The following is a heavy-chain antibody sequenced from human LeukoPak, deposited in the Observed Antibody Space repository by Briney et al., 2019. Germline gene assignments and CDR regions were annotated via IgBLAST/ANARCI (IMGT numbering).Heavy chain of an antibody. CDR2: IRYDGSHK. J-gene: IGHJ6*03. CDR3: ARVKQQLVRLLGRDTTYYYYYYMDV. D-gene: IGHD6-13*01. CDR1: GFTFSSYG. Sequence: QAGGSLRLSCAASGFTFSSYGIHWVRQAPGKGLEWVAFIRYDGSHKYYADSVKGRFTISRDNAKNSLFLQMNSLRAEDTAVYFCARVKQQLVRLLGRDTTYYYYYYMDVWGKGTTVTVSS. V-gene: IGHV3-30*02.